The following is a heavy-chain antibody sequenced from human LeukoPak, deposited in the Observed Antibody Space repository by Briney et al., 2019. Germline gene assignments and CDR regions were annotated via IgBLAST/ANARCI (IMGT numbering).Heavy chain of an antibody. CDR1: GFTFSSYS. V-gene: IGHV3-21*01. J-gene: IGHJ5*02. Sequence: GGSLRLSCAASGFTFSSYSMNWVRQAPGKGLEWVSSISSSSSYIYYADSVKGRFTISRDNAKNSLYLQMNSLRAEDTAVYYCARDDSSSSTFDPWGQGTLVTVSS. CDR2: ISSSSSYI. D-gene: IGHD6-13*01. CDR3: ARDDSSSSTFDP.